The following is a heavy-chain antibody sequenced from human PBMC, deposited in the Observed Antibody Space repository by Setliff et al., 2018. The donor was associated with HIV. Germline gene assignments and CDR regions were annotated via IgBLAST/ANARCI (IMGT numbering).Heavy chain of an antibody. CDR1: GGSISTSRYY. J-gene: IGHJ4*02. CDR3: ARSPGVDTNMAFDY. Sequence: SETLSLTCTVSGGSISTSRYYWGWIRQPPGKGLEWIGSINYRGNTYYNPSLKSRAAISVATSKNQISLKLNSVTAADTAVYYCARSPGVDTNMAFDYWGQGILVTVSS. D-gene: IGHD5-18*01. CDR2: INYRGNT. V-gene: IGHV4-39*07.